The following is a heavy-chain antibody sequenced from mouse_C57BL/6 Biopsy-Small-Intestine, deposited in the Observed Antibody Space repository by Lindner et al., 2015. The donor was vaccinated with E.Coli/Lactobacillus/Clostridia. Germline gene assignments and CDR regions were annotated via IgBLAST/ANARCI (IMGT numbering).Heavy chain of an antibody. D-gene: IGHD5-1-1*01. CDR3: ARGDTTRYFDV. CDR2: IYPGSGNT. V-gene: IGHV1-66*01. CDR1: GYSFTSYY. J-gene: IGHJ1*03. Sequence: VQLQESGPELVKPGASVKISCKASGYSFTSYYMHWVKQRPGQGLEWIGWIYPGSGNTKYNEKFKGKATLTADTSSSTAYMQLSSLTSEDSAVYYCARGDTTRYFDVWGTGTTVTVSS.